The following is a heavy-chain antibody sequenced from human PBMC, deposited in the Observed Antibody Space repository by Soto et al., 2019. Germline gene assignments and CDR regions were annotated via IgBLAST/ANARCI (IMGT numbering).Heavy chain of an antibody. D-gene: IGHD6-19*01. CDR2: IYPSGTT. J-gene: IGHJ4*02. CDR3: ARHVGVAGTRGFDY. CDR1: GDSISSNFW. Sequence: QVQIQQSGPGLVKPSETLSLTCAVSGDSISSNFWWSWVRQPPGKGLEWIGEIYPSGTTNYNPSRKSRVTMSLDKSKNQLSLKLTSVTAADTAVFYCARHVGVAGTRGFDYWGQGSLVTVSS. V-gene: IGHV4-4*02.